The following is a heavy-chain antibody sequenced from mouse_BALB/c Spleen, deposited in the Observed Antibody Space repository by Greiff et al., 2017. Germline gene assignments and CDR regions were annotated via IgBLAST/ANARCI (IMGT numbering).Heavy chain of an antibody. D-gene: IGHD2-1*01. CDR1: GFTFTDYY. J-gene: IGHJ4*01. CDR2: IRNKANGYTT. CDR3: ARGSTYYAMDY. Sequence: EVKLMESGGGLVQPGGSLRLSCATSGFTFTDYYMSWVRQPPGKALEWLGFIRNKANGYTTEYSSSVKGRFTISRDNSQSILYLQMNTLRAEDSATYYCARGSTYYAMDYWGQGTSVTVSS. V-gene: IGHV7-3*02.